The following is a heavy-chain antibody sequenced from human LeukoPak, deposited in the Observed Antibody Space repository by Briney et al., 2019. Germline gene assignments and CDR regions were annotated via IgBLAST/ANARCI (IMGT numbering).Heavy chain of an antibody. D-gene: IGHD3-3*01. CDR3: ARHKEADYDFWSGYYMDAFDI. V-gene: IGHV4-28*01. Sequence: PSDTLSLTCAVSGYSISSSNWWGWIRQPPGKGLEWIGYIYYSGSTNYNPSLKSRVTMSVDTSKNQFSLKLSSVTAADTAVYYCARHKEADYDFWSGYYMDAFDIWGQGTMVTVSS. CDR1: GYSISSSNW. J-gene: IGHJ3*02. CDR2: IYYSGST.